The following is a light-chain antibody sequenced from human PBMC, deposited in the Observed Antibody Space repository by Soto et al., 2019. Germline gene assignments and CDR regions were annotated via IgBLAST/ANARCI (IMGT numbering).Light chain of an antibody. J-gene: IGKJ4*01. CDR3: QQYGSSPLT. V-gene: IGKV3-20*01. CDR2: GAS. CDR1: QSVSSSY. Sequence: EIVLTQSPGTLSLSPGERATLSCRASQSVSSSYLAWYQQKPGQAPRLLLYGASSRATGIPDRFSGSGSGTDFTLTISRLEPEDFAVYYCQQYGSSPLTFCGGTKGEIK.